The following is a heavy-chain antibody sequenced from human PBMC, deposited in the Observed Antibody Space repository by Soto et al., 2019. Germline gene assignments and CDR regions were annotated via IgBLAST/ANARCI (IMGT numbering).Heavy chain of an antibody. J-gene: IGHJ6*03. CDR1: GGSFSGYY. D-gene: IGHD3-10*01. CDR3: ARGLLWFGEFTNDYYYYYMDV. CDR2: INHSGST. Sequence: SETLSLTCAVYGGSFSGYYWSWIRQPPGKGLEWIGEINHSGSTNYNPSLKSRVTISVDTSKNQFSLKLSSVTAADTAVYYCARGLLWFGEFTNDYYYYYMDVWGKGTTVTVSS. V-gene: IGHV4-34*01.